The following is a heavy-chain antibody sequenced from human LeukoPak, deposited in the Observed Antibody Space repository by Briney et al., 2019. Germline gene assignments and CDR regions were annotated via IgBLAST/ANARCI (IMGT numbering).Heavy chain of an antibody. D-gene: IGHD2-15*01. CDR1: GGSISSYY. V-gene: IGHV4-59*01. J-gene: IGHJ5*02. CDR3: ARVVTPGYCSGGSCYRWFDP. CDR2: IYYSGST. Sequence: PSETLSLTCTVSGGSISSYYWSWIRQPPGKGLERIGYIYYSGSTNYNPSLKSRVTISVDTSKNQFSLKLSSVTAADTAVYYCARVVTPGYCSGGSCYRWFDPWGQGTLVTVSS.